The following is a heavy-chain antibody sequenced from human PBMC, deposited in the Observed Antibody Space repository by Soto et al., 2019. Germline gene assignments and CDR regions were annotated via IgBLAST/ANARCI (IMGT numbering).Heavy chain of an antibody. V-gene: IGHV2-5*02. J-gene: IGHJ3*02. CDR3: AHRFLHHPPTYAFDI. Sequence: QITLKESGPTLVKPTQTLTLTCTFSGFSLSTSGVGVGWIRQPPGKALEWLALIYWDDDKRYSPSLKSRLTITKDTSKNQVVLTMTNMDPVDTATYYCAHRFLHHPPTYAFDIWGQGTMVTVSS. CDR2: IYWDDDK. CDR1: GFSLSTSGVG. D-gene: IGHD4-4*01.